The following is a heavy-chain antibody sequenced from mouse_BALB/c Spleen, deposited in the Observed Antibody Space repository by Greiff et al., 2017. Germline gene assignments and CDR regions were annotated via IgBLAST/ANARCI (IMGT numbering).Heavy chain of an antibody. CDR2: ISSGGSYT. CDR3: ARVYDYWFAY. J-gene: IGHJ3*01. D-gene: IGHD2-4*01. V-gene: IGHV5-9-4*01. CDR1: GFTFSSYA. Sequence: EVHLVESGGGLVKPGGSLKLSCAASGFTFSSYAMSWVRQSPEKRLEWVAEISSGGSYTYYPDTVTGRFTISRDNAKNTLYLEMSSLRSEDTAMYYCARVYDYWFAYWGQGTLVTVSA.